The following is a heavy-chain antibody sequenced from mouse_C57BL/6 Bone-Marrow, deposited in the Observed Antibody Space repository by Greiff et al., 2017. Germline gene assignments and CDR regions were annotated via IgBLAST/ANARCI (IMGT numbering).Heavy chain of an antibody. CDR3: GREGRWPAWFAY. Sequence: QVQLQQSGAELVRPGTSVKVSCQASGYAFTNYLIAWVKQRPGQGLEWIGVINPGSGGTNYTEKFKGQATLTADKSSSTAYMQLSRMTSEDSAFYFCGREGRWPAWFAYWGQGTLVTVSA. CDR2: INPGSGGT. V-gene: IGHV1-54*01. J-gene: IGHJ3*01. CDR1: GYAFTNYL. D-gene: IGHD2-3*01.